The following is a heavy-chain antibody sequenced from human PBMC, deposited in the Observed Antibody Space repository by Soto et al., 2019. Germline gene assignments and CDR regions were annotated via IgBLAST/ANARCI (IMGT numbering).Heavy chain of an antibody. CDR2: ISSSSSYI. Sequence: GGSLRLSCAASGFTFSSYSMNWVRQAPGKGLEWVSSISSSSSYIYYADSVKGRFTISRDNAKNSLYPQMNSLRAEDTAVYYCARGGVVVVAASDYWGQGTLVTVSS. V-gene: IGHV3-21*01. J-gene: IGHJ4*02. CDR3: ARGGVVVVAASDY. CDR1: GFTFSSYS. D-gene: IGHD2-15*01.